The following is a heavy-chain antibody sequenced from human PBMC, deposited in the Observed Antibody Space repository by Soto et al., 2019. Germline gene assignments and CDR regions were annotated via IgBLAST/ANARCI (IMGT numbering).Heavy chain of an antibody. CDR3: ARLARDYFDY. J-gene: IGHJ4*02. CDR2: IYYSGST. V-gene: IGHV4-59*01. D-gene: IGHD3-3*02. CDR1: GGSISSYY. Sequence: QVQLQESGPGLVKPSETLSLTCTVSGGSISSYYWSWIRQPPGKGLEWIGYIYYSGSTNYNPSLKSRVTLSVDTSKNQFSLKLSSVTAADTAVYCCARLARDYFDYWGQGTLVTVSS.